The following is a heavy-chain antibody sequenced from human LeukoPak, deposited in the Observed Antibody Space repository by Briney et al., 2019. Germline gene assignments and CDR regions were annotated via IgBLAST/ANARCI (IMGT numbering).Heavy chain of an antibody. Sequence: GASVKVSCKASGYTFTSYGISWVRQAPGQGLEWMGWISAYNGNTNYAQKLQGRVTMTTDTSTSTAYMELRSLRSDDTAVYYCARIPVVPAAIYWFDPWGQGTLVTVSS. CDR1: GYTFTSYG. J-gene: IGHJ5*02. CDR2: ISAYNGNT. D-gene: IGHD2-2*01. CDR3: ARIPVVPAAIYWFDP. V-gene: IGHV1-18*01.